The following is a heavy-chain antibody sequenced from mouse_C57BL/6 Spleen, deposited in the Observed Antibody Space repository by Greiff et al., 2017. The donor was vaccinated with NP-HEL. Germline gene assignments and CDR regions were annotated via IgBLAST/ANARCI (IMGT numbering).Heavy chain of an antibody. D-gene: IGHD1-1*01. J-gene: IGHJ2*01. V-gene: IGHV1-26*01. CDR3: ARGLLRSDY. Sequence: EVQLQQSGPELVKPGASVKISCKASGYTFTDYYMNWVKQSHGKSLEWIGDINPNNGGTSYNQKFKGKATLTVDKSSSTAYMELRSLTSEDSAVYYCARGLLRSDYWGQGTTLTVSS. CDR1: GYTFTDYY. CDR2: INPNNGGT.